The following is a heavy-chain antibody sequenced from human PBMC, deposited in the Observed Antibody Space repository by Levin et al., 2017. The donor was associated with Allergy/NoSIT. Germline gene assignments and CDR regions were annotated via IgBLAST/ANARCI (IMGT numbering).Heavy chain of an antibody. J-gene: IGHJ4*02. Sequence: PSETLSLTCTVSGGSISNYYWSWIRQPPGKGLEWIGYIYYTGNTNYNPSLKSRVTISLDMSNNQFSLKLSSVTAADTAMYYCARCRAFTTNWYEGDYFDYWGQGTLVTVSS. V-gene: IGHV4-59*08. CDR2: IYYTGNT. D-gene: IGHD6-13*01. CDR3: ARCRAFTTNWYEGDYFDY. CDR1: GGSISNYY.